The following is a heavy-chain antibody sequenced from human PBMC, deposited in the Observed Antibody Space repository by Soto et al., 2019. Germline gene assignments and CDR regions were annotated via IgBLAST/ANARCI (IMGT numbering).Heavy chain of an antibody. D-gene: IGHD6-6*01. CDR1: GYRFFTYW. V-gene: IGHV1-18*01. CDR3: ARDRPTSSIRARDYYYAMDV. J-gene: IGHJ6*02. Sequence: ASVKVSCKASGYRFFTYWISWVRQAPGQGLEWMGRISTYNGNTNYAQKLQGRITMTTDTSTTTGYMELRSLRSDATAVYYCARDRPTSSIRARDYYYAMDVWGQGTTVTVSS. CDR2: ISTYNGNT.